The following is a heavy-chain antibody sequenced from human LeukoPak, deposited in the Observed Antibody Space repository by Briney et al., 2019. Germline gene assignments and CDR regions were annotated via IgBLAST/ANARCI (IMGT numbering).Heavy chain of an antibody. Sequence: ASVKVSCKASGYTFTSYGISWVRQAPGQGLEWMGWISAYNGNTNYAQKLQGRVTMTTDTSTSTVYMELRSLRSDDTAVYYCARGSIVEWLSPFDYWGQGTLVTVSS. V-gene: IGHV1-18*01. D-gene: IGHD3-3*01. CDR2: ISAYNGNT. CDR1: GYTFTSYG. CDR3: ARGSIVEWLSPFDY. J-gene: IGHJ4*02.